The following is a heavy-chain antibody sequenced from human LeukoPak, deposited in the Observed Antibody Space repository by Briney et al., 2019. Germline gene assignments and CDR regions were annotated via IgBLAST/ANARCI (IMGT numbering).Heavy chain of an antibody. Sequence: PSETLSLTCAVYGGSFSGYYWSWIRQPPGKGLEWIGEINHSGSTNYNPSLKSRVTISVDTPKNQFSLKLSSVTAADTAVYYCARGGVVPAAMVTDWGQGTLVTVSS. J-gene: IGHJ4*02. V-gene: IGHV4-34*01. CDR2: INHSGST. CDR1: GGSFSGYY. D-gene: IGHD2-2*01. CDR3: ARGGVVPAAMVTD.